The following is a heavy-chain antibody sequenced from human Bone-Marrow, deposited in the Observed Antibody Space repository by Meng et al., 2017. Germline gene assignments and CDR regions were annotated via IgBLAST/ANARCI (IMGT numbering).Heavy chain of an antibody. CDR2: INPKSGDT. D-gene: IGHD6-13*01. J-gene: IGHJ4*02. Sequence: QVQRVQSGAEVKTPGASVKFSCKASGYTFPDYWLHWVRRAPGQGLEWMGRINPKSGDTHYAQRFQGRVTMTGDTSISTAYMELSGLRSDDTAMYYCARDEDISAAGKLFGDYWGQGTLVTVS. CDR3: ARDEDISAAGKLFGDY. V-gene: IGHV1-2*06. CDR1: GYTFPDYW.